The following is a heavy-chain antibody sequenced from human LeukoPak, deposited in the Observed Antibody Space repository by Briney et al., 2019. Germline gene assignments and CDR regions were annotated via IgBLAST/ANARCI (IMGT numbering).Heavy chain of an antibody. V-gene: IGHV1-8*01. CDR3: AREVGATWPRLYGMGV. J-gene: IGHJ6*02. CDR2: TNPNSGNT. Sequence: ASVKVSCKASGYTFTSYDINWVRQATGQGLEWMGWTNPNSGNTGYAQKLQGRVTMNRNTSISTAYMELSSLRSEDTAVYYCAREVGATWPRLYGMGVWGQGTTVTVSS. CDR1: GYTFTSYD. D-gene: IGHD1-26*01.